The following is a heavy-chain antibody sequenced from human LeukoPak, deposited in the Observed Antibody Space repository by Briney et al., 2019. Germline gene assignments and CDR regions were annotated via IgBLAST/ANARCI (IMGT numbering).Heavy chain of an antibody. Sequence: GGSLRLSCAASGFTFSSYWMSWFGQAPGKGLEWVANIKQDGSEKYYVDSVKGRFTISRDNAKNSLYLQMNSLRAEDTAVYYCARERDGYNYGYYFDYWGQGTLVTVSS. CDR2: IKQDGSEK. V-gene: IGHV3-7*01. CDR1: GFTFSSYW. D-gene: IGHD5-24*01. J-gene: IGHJ4*02. CDR3: ARERDGYNYGYYFDY.